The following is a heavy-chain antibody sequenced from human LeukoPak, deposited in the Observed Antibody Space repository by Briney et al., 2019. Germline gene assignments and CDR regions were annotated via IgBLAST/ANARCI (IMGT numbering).Heavy chain of an antibody. V-gene: IGHV5-51*01. CDR1: GYSFTNYW. D-gene: IGHD1-26*01. CDR2: IFPGDSDT. Sequence: GESLKISCKGSGYSFTNYWIGWVRQMPGKGLEWMGIIFPGDSDTRYSPSFQGQVTISADKSISTAYLQWSSLKASDTAMYYCTRLLYSGSSWFDPWGQGTLVTVFS. CDR3: TRLLYSGSSWFDP. J-gene: IGHJ5*02.